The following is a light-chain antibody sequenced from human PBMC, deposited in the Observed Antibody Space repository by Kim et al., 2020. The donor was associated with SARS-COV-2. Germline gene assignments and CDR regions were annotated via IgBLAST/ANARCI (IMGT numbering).Light chain of an antibody. CDR3: QQYYNWPRT. J-gene: IGKJ1*01. CDR1: QIVSSS. V-gene: IGKV3-15*01. Sequence: VSPGERVTLSCRASQIVSSSLAWYQQKPGQAPRLLIYGASARATGTPARFSGRASGTEFTLTISSLQSEDFPVYYCQQYYNWPRTFGQGTKVEIK. CDR2: GAS.